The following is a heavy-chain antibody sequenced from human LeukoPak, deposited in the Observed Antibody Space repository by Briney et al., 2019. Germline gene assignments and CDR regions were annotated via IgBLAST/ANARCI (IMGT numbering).Heavy chain of an antibody. CDR3: ARVITRYSSSYLDY. D-gene: IGHD6-6*01. V-gene: IGHV3-30-3*01. CDR1: GLTFSSYA. Sequence: GGSLRLSCAASGLTFSSYAMHWVRQAPGKGLEWVAVISYDGSNKYYADSVKGRFTISRDNSKNTLYLQMNSLRAEDTAVYYCARVITRYSSSYLDYWGQGTLVTVSS. CDR2: ISYDGSNK. J-gene: IGHJ4*02.